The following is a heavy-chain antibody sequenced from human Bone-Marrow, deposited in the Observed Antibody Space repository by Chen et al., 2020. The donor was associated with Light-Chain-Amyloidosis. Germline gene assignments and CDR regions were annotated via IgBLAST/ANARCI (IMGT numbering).Heavy chain of an antibody. CDR3: AKDISYDDILPGYPADAFDI. Sequence: YAMSWVRQAPGKGLEWFSTISGSGGSRYYGDSVKGRLTISRDNSKNALFLQMNSLRAEDTAVYYCAKDISYDDILPGYPADAFDIWGQGTMVTVSS. CDR2: ISGSGGSR. J-gene: IGHJ3*02. V-gene: IGHV3-23*01. D-gene: IGHD3-9*01. CDR1: YA.